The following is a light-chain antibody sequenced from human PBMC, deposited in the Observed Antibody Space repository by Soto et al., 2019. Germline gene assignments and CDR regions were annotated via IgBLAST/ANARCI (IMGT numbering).Light chain of an antibody. J-gene: IGKJ1*01. Sequence: EIVMTQSPATLSVSPGERATLSCRASQSVSSNLAWYQQKPGQTPRLLIYGASTRATGITARFSGSWSGTEFTLTISSLQSEDFAVYYCQQYNNWLSWTFGQGTKVEIK. V-gene: IGKV3-15*01. CDR3: QQYNNWLSWT. CDR2: GAS. CDR1: QSVSSN.